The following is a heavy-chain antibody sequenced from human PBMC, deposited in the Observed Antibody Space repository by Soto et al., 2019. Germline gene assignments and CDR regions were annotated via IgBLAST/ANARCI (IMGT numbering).Heavy chain of an antibody. CDR3: AKHRAHGDYGQFDS. J-gene: IGHJ4*02. D-gene: IGHD4-17*01. V-gene: IGHV3-30*18. Sequence: QVQLVESGGGVARPGRSLRLSWEASGLSFSTYGMHWVRQAPGRGLEWVAVILTDASRKYYADSVKGRFTISRDNSENTAFLEMNSLRVEDTATYYCAKHRAHGDYGQFDSWGQGTLVTVSS. CDR1: GLSFSTYG. CDR2: ILTDASRK.